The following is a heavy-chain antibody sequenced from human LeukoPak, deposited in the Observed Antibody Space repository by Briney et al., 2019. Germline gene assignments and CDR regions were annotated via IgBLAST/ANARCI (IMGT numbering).Heavy chain of an antibody. CDR1: GYTFTSYA. CDR3: ARDIAVAGPFDY. Sequence: GASVKVSCKASGYTFTSYAMRWVRQAPGQRLEWMGWINAGNGNTKYSQEFQGRVTITRDTSASTAYMELSSLGSEDMAVYYCARDIAVAGPFDYWGQGTLVTVSS. CDR2: INAGNGNT. D-gene: IGHD6-19*01. V-gene: IGHV1-3*03. J-gene: IGHJ4*02.